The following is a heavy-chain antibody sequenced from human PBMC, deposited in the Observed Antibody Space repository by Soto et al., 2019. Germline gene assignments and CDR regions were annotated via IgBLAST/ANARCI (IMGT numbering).Heavy chain of an antibody. Sequence: TLSLTCTVSGGSISSGGYYWSWIRQYPGKGLDWIGYIYFSGSTNYNPSLKSRVTISVDTSKNQFSLKLSSVTAADTAVYYCARAVIAVAGITNWFDPWGQGTLVTVSS. V-gene: IGHV4-31*03. D-gene: IGHD6-19*01. CDR1: GGSISSGGYY. J-gene: IGHJ5*02. CDR2: IYFSGST. CDR3: ARAVIAVAGITNWFDP.